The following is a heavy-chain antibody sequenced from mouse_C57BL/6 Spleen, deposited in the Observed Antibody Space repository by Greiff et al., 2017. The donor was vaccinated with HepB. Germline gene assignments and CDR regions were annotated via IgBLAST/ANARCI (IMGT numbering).Heavy chain of an antibody. Sequence: EVKLQESGPGLVKPSQSLSLTCSVTGYSITSGYYWNWIRQFPGNKLEWMGYISYDGSNNYNPSLKNRISITRDTSENQFFLKLNSVTTEDTATYYCARDLTGKYFDYWGQGTTLTVSS. J-gene: IGHJ2*01. CDR3: ARDLTGKYFDY. V-gene: IGHV3-6*01. CDR2: ISYDGSN. CDR1: GYSITSGYY.